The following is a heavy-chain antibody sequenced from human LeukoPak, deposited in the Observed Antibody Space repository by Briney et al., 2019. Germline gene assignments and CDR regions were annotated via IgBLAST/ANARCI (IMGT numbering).Heavy chain of an antibody. V-gene: IGHV1-8*01. J-gene: IGHJ4*02. Sequence: ASVKVSCKASGYTFTSYDINWVRQATGQGLEWMGWMNPNSGNTGYAQKFQGRVTMTRNTSISTAYMELSSLRSEDTAVYYCANPVIGYSYGTPYYFDYWGQGTLVTVSS. CDR2: MNPNSGNT. CDR3: ANPVIGYSYGTPYYFDY. D-gene: IGHD5-18*01. CDR1: GYTFTSYD.